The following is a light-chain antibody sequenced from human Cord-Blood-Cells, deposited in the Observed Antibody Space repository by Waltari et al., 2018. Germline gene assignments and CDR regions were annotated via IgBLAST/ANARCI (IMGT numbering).Light chain of an antibody. J-gene: IGKJ1*01. CDR1: PSVSSY. CDR3: QQRSNWPWT. Sequence: DIVLTQSPATLSLSPGERATLSCRASPSVSSYLAWYQQKPGQAPRLLIYDASNRATGSPARFSGRGSGTDVTPTISSLEPEDFAVYYCQQRSNWPWTFGQGTKVEIK. CDR2: DAS. V-gene: IGKV3-11*01.